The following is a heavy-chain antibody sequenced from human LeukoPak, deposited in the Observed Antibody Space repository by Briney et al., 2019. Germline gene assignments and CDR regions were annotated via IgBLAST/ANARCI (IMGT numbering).Heavy chain of an antibody. CDR1: GGSVSSGSYY. Sequence: PSETLSLTCTVSGGSVSSGSYYWSWIRQPPGKGLEWIGYIYYSGSTNYNPSLKSRVTISVDTSKNQFSLKLSSVTAADTAVYCCAREGPQLGLDYWGQGTLVTVSS. V-gene: IGHV4-61*01. J-gene: IGHJ4*02. CDR3: AREGPQLGLDY. CDR2: IYYSGST. D-gene: IGHD1-1*01.